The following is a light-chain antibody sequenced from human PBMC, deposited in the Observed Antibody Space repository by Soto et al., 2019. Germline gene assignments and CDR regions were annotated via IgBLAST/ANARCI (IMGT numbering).Light chain of an antibody. J-gene: IGKJ1*01. CDR1: QRISTW. CDR3: QHYDRYSGT. V-gene: IGKV1-5*01. CDR2: DAS. Sequence: DIQMTQSPSTLSASVGDRVTITFRASQRISTWLAWYQQKPGKVPKLLISDASTLDSGVPSRFRGSGFGTEFTLTINSLQPDDFATYYCQHYDRYSGTFGQGTKVDI.